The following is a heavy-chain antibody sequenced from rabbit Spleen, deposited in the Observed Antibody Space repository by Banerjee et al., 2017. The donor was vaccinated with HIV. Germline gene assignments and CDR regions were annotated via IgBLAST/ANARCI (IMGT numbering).Heavy chain of an antibody. Sequence: QSLEESGGDLVKPGASLTLTCAASGFSFSNNYYICWVRQAPGKGLEWIACIYTGSGSAYYASWAKGRFTISKTSSTTVTLEMTSLTAADTATYFCARNYVNAFDPWGQGTLVTVS. CDR3: ARNYVNAFDP. D-gene: IGHD1-1*01. CDR1: GFSFSNNYY. V-gene: IGHV1S40*01. J-gene: IGHJ2*01. CDR2: IYTGSGSA.